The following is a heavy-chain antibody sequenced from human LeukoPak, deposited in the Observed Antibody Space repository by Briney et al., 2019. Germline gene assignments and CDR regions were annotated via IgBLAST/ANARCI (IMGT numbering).Heavy chain of an antibody. Sequence: PGGSLRLSCAPSGFTFSSYAMHWVRQAPGKGLEWVAIISYDGNNKYYADPVKGRFTISRDNFKNTLYVQMNSLRAEDTAVYYCAREPAGGGAFDIWGQGTMVTVSS. CDR3: AREPAGGGAFDI. CDR2: ISYDGNNK. J-gene: IGHJ3*02. D-gene: IGHD3-16*01. CDR1: GFTFSSYA. V-gene: IGHV3-30-3*01.